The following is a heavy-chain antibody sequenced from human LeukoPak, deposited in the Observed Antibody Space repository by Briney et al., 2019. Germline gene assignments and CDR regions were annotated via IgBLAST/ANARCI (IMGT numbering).Heavy chain of an antibody. CDR3: ATSYYDYVWGSYQPFDY. J-gene: IGHJ4*02. V-gene: IGHV1-24*01. CDR1: GGTFISYA. Sequence: ASVKVSCMASGGTFISYAISWVRQAPGQGLEWMGGFDPEDGETNYAQKLQGRVTMTPDTSTDTAYMELSSLRSEDTAVYYCATSYYDYVWGSYQPFDYWGQGTLVTVSS. D-gene: IGHD3-16*02. CDR2: FDPEDGET.